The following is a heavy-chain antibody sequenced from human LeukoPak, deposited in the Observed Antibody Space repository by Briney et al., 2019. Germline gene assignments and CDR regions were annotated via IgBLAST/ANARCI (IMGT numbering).Heavy chain of an antibody. D-gene: IGHD2-15*01. CDR3: ARDHIWGGYLNWFDP. J-gene: IGHJ5*02. V-gene: IGHV4-34*01. Sequence: SETLSLTCAVYGRSFSGYYWSWIRQPPGKGLEWIGEINHSGSTNYNPSLKSRVTISVDTSKNQFSLKLSSVTAADTAVYYCARDHIWGGYLNWFDPWGQGTLVTVSS. CDR1: GRSFSGYY. CDR2: INHSGST.